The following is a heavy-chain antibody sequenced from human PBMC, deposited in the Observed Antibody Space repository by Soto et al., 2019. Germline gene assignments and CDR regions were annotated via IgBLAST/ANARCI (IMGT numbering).Heavy chain of an antibody. V-gene: IGHV3-11*06. CDR2: ISPGSRYP. D-gene: IGHD2-15*01. CDR3: VRGGGGGLFDP. Sequence: QVQLVESGGGLAPPGGSLRLSCAGSGFTFGDSYMSWIRQAPGKGLEWLSYISPGSRYPAYADSVKGRFTIFRANAKRSLYLQMMMLTADDTAIYYCVRGGGGGLFDPWGQGTMVTVSS. J-gene: IGHJ5*02. CDR1: GFTFGDSY.